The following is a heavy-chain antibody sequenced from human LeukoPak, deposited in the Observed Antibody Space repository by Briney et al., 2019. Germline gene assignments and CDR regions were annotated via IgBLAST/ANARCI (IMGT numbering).Heavy chain of an antibody. J-gene: IGHJ5*02. D-gene: IGHD6-19*01. CDR1: GYSISSGYY. CDR2: IYHSGSS. V-gene: IGHV4-38-2*01. Sequence: SETLSLXCAVSGYSISSGYYWGWIRQPPGKGLEWIGSIYHSGSSYYTPSLKSRVTISVDTSKTQFSLKLSSVTAADTAVYYCARHIAVAALGFDPWGQGTLVTVSS. CDR3: ARHIAVAALGFDP.